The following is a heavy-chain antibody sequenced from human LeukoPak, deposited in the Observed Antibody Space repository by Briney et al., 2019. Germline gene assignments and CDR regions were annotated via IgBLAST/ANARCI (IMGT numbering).Heavy chain of an antibody. J-gene: IGHJ3*02. V-gene: IGHV1-46*01. CDR2: INPSGGST. CDR3: ARVNRYEEYCSGGSCSDGDAFDI. Sequence: ASVKVSCKASGYTFTSYYMHWVRQAPGQGLEWMGIINPSGGSTSYAQKFQGRVTMTRDMSTSTVYMELSSLRSEDTAVYYCARVNRYEEYCSGGSCSDGDAFDIWGQGTMVTVSS. CDR1: GYTFTSYY. D-gene: IGHD2-15*01.